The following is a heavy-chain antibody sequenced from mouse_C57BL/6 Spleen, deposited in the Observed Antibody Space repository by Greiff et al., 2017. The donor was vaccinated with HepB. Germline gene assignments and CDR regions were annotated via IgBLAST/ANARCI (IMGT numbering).Heavy chain of an antibody. Sequence: EVKLVESGPGMVKPSQSLSLTCTVTGYSITSGYDWHWIRHFPGNKLEWMGYISYSGSTNYNPSLKSRISITHDTSKNHFFLKLNSVTTEDTATYYCARGGYDGYYVRAMDYWGQGTSVTVSS. V-gene: IGHV3-1*01. CDR1: GYSITSGYD. J-gene: IGHJ4*01. CDR3: ARGGYDGYYVRAMDY. CDR2: ISYSGST. D-gene: IGHD2-3*01.